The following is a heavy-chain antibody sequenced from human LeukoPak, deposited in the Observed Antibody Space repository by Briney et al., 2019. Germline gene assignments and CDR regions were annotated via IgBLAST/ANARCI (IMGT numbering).Heavy chain of an antibody. CDR1: GGSISTSSYY. CDR3: ARVAYGGNHGGVDY. Sequence: SETLSLTCTVSGGSISTSSYYWGCIRQTPGKGLEWIGSLYYDGNTYYNPSLESRVTISVDTSKNQFSLKLNSVTAADTAVYYCARVAYGGNHGGVDYWGQGTLVTVSS. V-gene: IGHV4-39*01. D-gene: IGHD4-23*01. J-gene: IGHJ4*02. CDR2: LYYDGNT.